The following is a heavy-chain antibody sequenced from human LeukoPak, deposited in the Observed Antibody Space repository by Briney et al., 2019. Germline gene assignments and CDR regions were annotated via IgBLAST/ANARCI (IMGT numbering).Heavy chain of an antibody. D-gene: IGHD5-18*01. CDR3: AFRNTAMVGDAFDI. Sequence: PGGSLRLSCAASGFTFSSYAMHWVRQAPGKGLEWVAVISYDGSNKYYADSVKGRFTISRDNSKNTLYLQMNSLRAEDTAVYYCAFRNTAMVGDAFDIWGQGTMVTVSS. CDR2: ISYDGSNK. J-gene: IGHJ3*02. CDR1: GFTFSSYA. V-gene: IGHV3-30*04.